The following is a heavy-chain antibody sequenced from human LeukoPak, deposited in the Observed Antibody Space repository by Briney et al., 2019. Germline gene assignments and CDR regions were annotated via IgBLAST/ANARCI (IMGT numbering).Heavy chain of an antibody. CDR3: ARRGFDWLLKYYFDY. D-gene: IGHD3-9*01. Sequence: GGSLRLSCAASGFTFSGYGMSWVRQAPGKGLEWVSAISGSGGSTYYADSVKGRFTISRDNSKNTLYLQMNSLRADDTAVYYCARRGFDWLLKYYFDYWGQGTLVTVSS. CDR1: GFTFSGYG. J-gene: IGHJ4*02. V-gene: IGHV3-23*01. CDR2: ISGSGGST.